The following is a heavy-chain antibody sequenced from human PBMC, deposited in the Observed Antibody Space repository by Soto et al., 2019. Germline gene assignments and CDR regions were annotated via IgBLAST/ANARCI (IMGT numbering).Heavy chain of an antibody. CDR1: GFTFSSYW. V-gene: IGHV3-7*01. J-gene: IGHJ4*02. CDR3: ARAYGSGSLSGY. CDR2: IKQDGSEK. D-gene: IGHD3-10*01. Sequence: EVQLVESGGGLVQPGGSLRLSCAASGFTFSSYWMSWVRQAPGTGLEWVANIKQDGSEKYNVDFVKGRFTISRDNAKNSLYLQMNSLRVEDTAVYYCARAYGSGSLSGYWGQGTLVTVSS.